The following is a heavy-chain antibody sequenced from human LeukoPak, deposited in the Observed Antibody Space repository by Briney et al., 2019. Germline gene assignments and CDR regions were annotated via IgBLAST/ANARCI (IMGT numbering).Heavy chain of an antibody. CDR1: GFTFSTYS. D-gene: IGHD4-17*01. Sequence: GGSLRLSCAASGFTFSTYSMNWVRQAPGKGLEWVSSIGGSSTSIYYADSVKGRFTISRDNDKSSLYLQMNSLRAEDAAVYYCARELGGDYGEAFDIWGQGTMVTVSS. V-gene: IGHV3-21*01. CDR2: IGGSSTSI. CDR3: ARELGGDYGEAFDI. J-gene: IGHJ3*02.